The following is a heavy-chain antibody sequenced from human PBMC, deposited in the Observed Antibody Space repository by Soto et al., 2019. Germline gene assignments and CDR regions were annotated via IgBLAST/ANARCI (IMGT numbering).Heavy chain of an antibody. Sequence: SQTLSLTCAISGDSVSSNTASWNWIRQSPSKGLEWLGRTYFRSKWYNDYAVSVKSRIIINPDTSNNQFSLQLNSVTPEDTAVYFCAKGDNLGPKTGYAFDPWGQGIMVTVSS. CDR1: GDSVSSNTAS. CDR2: TYFRSKWYN. J-gene: IGHJ5*02. V-gene: IGHV6-1*01. D-gene: IGHD5-12*01. CDR3: AKGDNLGPKTGYAFDP.